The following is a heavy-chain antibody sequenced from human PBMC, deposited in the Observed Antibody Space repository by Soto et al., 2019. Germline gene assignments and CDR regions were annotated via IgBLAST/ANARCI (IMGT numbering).Heavy chain of an antibody. CDR1: GYNFISYW. CDR3: ARQAYFGSGTYYSAY. J-gene: IGHJ4*02. V-gene: IGHV5-51*01. CDR2: IYPGHSDA. Sequence: PGESLKISCKASGYNFISYWIACVRQMPWKGLEWMGSIYPGHSDATYSPSFEGQVTFSVDKSITTAYLQWISLKASDTAMYYCARQAYFGSGTYYSAYWGQGTQVTVSS. D-gene: IGHD3-10*01.